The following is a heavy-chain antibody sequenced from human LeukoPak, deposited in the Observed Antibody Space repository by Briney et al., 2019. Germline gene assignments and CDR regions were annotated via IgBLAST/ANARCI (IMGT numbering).Heavy chain of an antibody. Sequence: GGSLRLSCAASGFTFSSYDMNWVRQAPGKGLEWVSYISSSGSTIYYADSVKGRFTISRDNSKNTMYLQMNSLRAEDTAVYYCAKDLGLIDSLGYCTGDSCYFDYWGPGTLVTVSS. D-gene: IGHD2-15*01. CDR2: ISSSGSTI. CDR1: GFTFSSYD. V-gene: IGHV3-48*03. CDR3: AKDLGLIDSLGYCTGDSCYFDY. J-gene: IGHJ4*02.